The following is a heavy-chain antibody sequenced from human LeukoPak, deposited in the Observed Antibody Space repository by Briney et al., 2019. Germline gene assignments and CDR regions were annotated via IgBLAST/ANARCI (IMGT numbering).Heavy chain of an antibody. Sequence: GGSLRLSCAASGLTFSSYAMHWVRQAPGKGLEWVAVIWYDGSNKYYADSVKGRFTISRDNFKNTLYLQMDSLRAEDTAVYYCARGSAVGTYGMEVWGKGTTVTVSS. D-gene: IGHD6-13*01. J-gene: IGHJ6*04. CDR1: GLTFSSYA. CDR2: IWYDGSNK. CDR3: ARGSAVGTYGMEV. V-gene: IGHV3-33*01.